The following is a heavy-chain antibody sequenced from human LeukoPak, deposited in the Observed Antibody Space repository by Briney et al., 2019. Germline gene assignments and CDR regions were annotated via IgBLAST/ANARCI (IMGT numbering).Heavy chain of an antibody. J-gene: IGHJ3*02. D-gene: IGHD3-16*02. V-gene: IGHV1-2*02. CDR3: ARDTDYDYIWGSYPTEYAFDI. CDR2: INPNSGGT. Sequence: ASVKVSCKASGYTFTGYYMHWVRQGPGQGLEWMGWINPNSGGTNYAQKFQGRVTMTRDTSISTAYMELSRLRSDDTAVYYCARDTDYDYIWGSYPTEYAFDIWGQGTMVTVSS. CDR1: GYTFTGYY.